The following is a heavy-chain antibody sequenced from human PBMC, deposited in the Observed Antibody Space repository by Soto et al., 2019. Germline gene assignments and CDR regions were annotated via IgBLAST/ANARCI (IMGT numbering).Heavy chain of an antibody. CDR1: GFTFSYHA. J-gene: IGHJ6*02. Sequence: QVQLVESGGGVVQPGRSLRLSCAASGFTFSYHALNWVRLAPGKGLEWVAVISYDGDNKYIAESVKGRFTISRDNSKNTVSLQMNSLITEDTAMYFCARGTTTSAFSAMDVWGQGTTVTVSS. D-gene: IGHD1-1*01. CDR3: ARGTTTSAFSAMDV. CDR2: ISYDGDNK. V-gene: IGHV3-30-3*01.